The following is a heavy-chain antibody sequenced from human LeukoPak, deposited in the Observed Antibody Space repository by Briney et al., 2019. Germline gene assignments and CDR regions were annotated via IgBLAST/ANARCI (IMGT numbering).Heavy chain of an antibody. CDR2: ICPEGSDK. V-gene: IGHV3-7*01. Sequence: GGSLRLSCAASGFSFSTYWMSWVRQGPGKGLEWVATICPEGSDKKYVDSVRDRFSISRDNAKNSLYLQMNSLSAEDTAVYFCARLFGSVTTFDYWGQGALVTVSS. J-gene: IGHJ4*02. CDR3: ARLFGSVTTFDY. D-gene: IGHD4-17*01. CDR1: GFSFSTYW.